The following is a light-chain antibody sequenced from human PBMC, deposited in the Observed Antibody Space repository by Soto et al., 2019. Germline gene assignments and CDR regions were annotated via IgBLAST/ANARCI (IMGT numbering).Light chain of an antibody. CDR1: QSIDSA. CDR2: ATS. CDR3: QQSYTTPT. Sequence: DIQMTQSPSSLSASIGDRVTIACRASQSIDSALNWYQHKPGKAPNLLIRATSSLQSGVPSRFSGSGSGTDFSLTISSLQPDDVATYYCQQSYTTPTFGQGTKVDIK. V-gene: IGKV1-39*01. J-gene: IGKJ1*01.